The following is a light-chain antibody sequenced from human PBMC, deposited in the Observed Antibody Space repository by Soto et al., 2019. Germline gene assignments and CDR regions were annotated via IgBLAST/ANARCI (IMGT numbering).Light chain of an antibody. CDR3: ATWVASLSGWV. V-gene: IGLV1-47*01. Sequence: QSVVSQPPSASGTPGQRVTVSCSGRSSNIGRNFVYWYQQFPGAAPKLIIFKNDQRPSGVPDRFSGSKSGTSASLAISGLRSEDEADYYCATWVASLSGWVFGGGTKLTVL. CDR1: SSNIGRNF. J-gene: IGLJ3*02. CDR2: KND.